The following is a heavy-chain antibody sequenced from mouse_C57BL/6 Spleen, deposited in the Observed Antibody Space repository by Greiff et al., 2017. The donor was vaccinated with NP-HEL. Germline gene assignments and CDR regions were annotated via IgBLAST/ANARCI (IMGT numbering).Heavy chain of an antibody. CDR2: INPSNGGT. D-gene: IGHD2-3*01. CDR1: GYTFTSYW. J-gene: IGHJ1*03. Sequence: QVQLQQPGTELVKPGASVKLSCKASGYTFTSYWMHWVKQRPGQGLEWIGNINPSNGGTNYNEKFKSKATLTVDKSSSTAYMQLSSLTSEDSAVYYCARERVFYDGYWYFDVWGTGTTVTVSS. V-gene: IGHV1-53*01. CDR3: ARERVFYDGYWYFDV.